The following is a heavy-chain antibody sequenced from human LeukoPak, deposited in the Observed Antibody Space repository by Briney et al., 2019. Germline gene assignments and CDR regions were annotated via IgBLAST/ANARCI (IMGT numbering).Heavy chain of an antibody. J-gene: IGHJ4*02. CDR3: AGGDDSSGYSHNIDY. CDR1: GYTFTGYY. D-gene: IGHD3-22*01. V-gene: IGHV1-2*02. Sequence: ASVKVSCKASGYTFTGYYMHWVRQAPGQGLEWMGWINPNSGGTNYAQKFQGRVTMTRDTSISTAYMELSRLRSDDTAMYYCAGGDDSSGYSHNIDYWGQGTLVTVSS. CDR2: INPNSGGT.